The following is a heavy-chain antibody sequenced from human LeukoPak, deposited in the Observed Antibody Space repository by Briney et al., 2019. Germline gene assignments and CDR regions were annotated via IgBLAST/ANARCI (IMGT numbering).Heavy chain of an antibody. V-gene: IGHV4-4*07. CDR3: ARWVPSGSYEVWFDP. J-gene: IGHJ5*02. CDR1: GGSISSYY. CDR2: IYTSGST. Sequence: NPSEILSLTCTVSGGSISSYYWSWIRQPAGKGLEWIGRIYTSGSTNYNPSLKSRVTMSVDTSKNQFTLKLSSVTAADTAVYYCARWVPSGSYEVWFDPWGQGSLVTVSS. D-gene: IGHD1-26*01.